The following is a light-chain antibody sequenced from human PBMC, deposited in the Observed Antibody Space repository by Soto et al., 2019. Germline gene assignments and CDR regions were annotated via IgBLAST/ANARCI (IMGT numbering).Light chain of an antibody. V-gene: IGKV1-5*03. CDR1: QTISSS. CDR3: QQYIRYSPYT. J-gene: IGKJ2*01. Sequence: DIQLTQFPSTLSASIGDRVTITCRASQTISSSLAWYQQKPGKAPKLLIYKAPNLETGVPSRFSGSGSGTEFALTISSLQPDDFATYYCQQYIRYSPYTFGQGTRLEIK. CDR2: KAP.